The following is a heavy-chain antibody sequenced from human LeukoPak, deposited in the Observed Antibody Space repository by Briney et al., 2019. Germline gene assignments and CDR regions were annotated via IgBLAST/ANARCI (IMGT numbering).Heavy chain of an antibody. CDR1: GFTLSSYA. CDR3: AKDVGEVASTTCFDY. J-gene: IGHJ4*02. CDR2: ISGSGGST. Sequence: GGSLRLSCAASGFTLSSYAMSWVRQAPGKGLGWVSAISGSGGSTYYADSVKGRFTISRDNSKNTLYLQMSSLRAEDTAVYYCAKDVGEVASTTCFDYWGQGTLVTVSS. D-gene: IGHD1-26*01. V-gene: IGHV3-23*01.